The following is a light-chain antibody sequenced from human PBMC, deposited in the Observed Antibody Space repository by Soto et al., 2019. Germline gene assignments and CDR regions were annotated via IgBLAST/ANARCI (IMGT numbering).Light chain of an antibody. V-gene: IGLV2-14*01. CDR1: SNDIGGYIY. CDR3: MSYVGSNIFV. J-gene: IGLJ1*01. CDR2: EVR. Sequence: QSVLTQPASVSGSPGQSIAIPCTGTSNDIGGYIYVSWYQHHPGRAPKLIIYEVRNRPSGVSNRFSGSKSDNTASLTISGLQAEDEADYYCMSYVGSNIFVFGTGTKVTVL.